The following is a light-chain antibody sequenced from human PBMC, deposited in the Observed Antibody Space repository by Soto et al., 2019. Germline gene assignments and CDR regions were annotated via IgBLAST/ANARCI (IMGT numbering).Light chain of an antibody. CDR2: GVS. CDR3: SSYKTISTVVV. CDR1: SSDIGGYNY. V-gene: IGLV2-14*01. Sequence: QSVLTQPASVSGSPGQSITISCTGTSSDIGGYNYVSWYQQYPGKAPKLMIFGVSDRPSGVSNRFSGSKSGTTASLTISGLQAEDEADYYCSSYKTISTVVVFGGGTQLTVL. J-gene: IGLJ2*01.